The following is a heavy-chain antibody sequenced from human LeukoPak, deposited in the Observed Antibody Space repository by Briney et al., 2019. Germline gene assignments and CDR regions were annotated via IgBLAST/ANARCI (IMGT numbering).Heavy chain of an antibody. V-gene: IGHV3-7*01. J-gene: IGHJ4*02. CDR3: ARDWGYGLDC. CDR2: IKQDGNEK. CDR1: GFTFSNNW. D-gene: IGHD3-16*01. Sequence: GGSLRLSCAGSGFTFSNNWMSWVRQAPEKGLEWVANIKQDGNEKYYVDSVKGRFTISRDNAINSLYLQMNSLRAEDTAVYYCARDWGYGLDCWGQGTLVTVSS.